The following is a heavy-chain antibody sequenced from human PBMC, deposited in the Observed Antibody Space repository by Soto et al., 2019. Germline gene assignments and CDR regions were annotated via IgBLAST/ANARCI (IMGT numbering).Heavy chain of an antibody. CDR3: ARGVTAAKLMDV. CDR1: GGSISSGGYY. CDR2: IYYSGDI. J-gene: IGHJ6*02. V-gene: IGHV4-31*03. D-gene: IGHD2-2*01. Sequence: SETLSLTCTVSGGSISSGGYYWNWIRQPPGKGLEWIGYIYYSGDIYYSPSLKSRVTISLDTSKNQFSLKLNSVTAADTAVYYCARGVTAAKLMDVWGQGTTVTVSS.